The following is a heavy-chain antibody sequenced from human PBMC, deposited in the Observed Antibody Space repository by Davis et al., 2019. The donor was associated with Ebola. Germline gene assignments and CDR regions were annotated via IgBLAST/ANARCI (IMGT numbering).Heavy chain of an antibody. J-gene: IGHJ6*02. V-gene: IGHV1-8*01. Sequence: ASVKVSCKASGYTFTSYDINWVRQATGQGLEWMGWMNPNSGNTGYAQKFQGRVTMTRNTSISTAYMELSSLRSEDTAVYYCARYCGGDCRRYYYYGMDVWGQGTTVTVSS. D-gene: IGHD2-21*02. CDR2: MNPNSGNT. CDR1: GYTFTSYD. CDR3: ARYCGGDCRRYYYYGMDV.